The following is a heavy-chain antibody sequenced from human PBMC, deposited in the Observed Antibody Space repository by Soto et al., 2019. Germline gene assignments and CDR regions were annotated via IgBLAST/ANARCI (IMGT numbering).Heavy chain of an antibody. CDR2: IYHSGST. V-gene: IGHV4-38-2*01. CDR1: GYSISSGYY. J-gene: IGHJ6*02. Sequence: SETLSLTCAVSGYSISSGYYWGWIRQPPGKGLEWIGSIYHSGSTYYNPSLKSRVTISVDTSKNQFSLKLSSVTAADTAVYYCAGVGDYYYGMDVWGQGTTVTVSS. CDR3: AGVGDYYYGMDV.